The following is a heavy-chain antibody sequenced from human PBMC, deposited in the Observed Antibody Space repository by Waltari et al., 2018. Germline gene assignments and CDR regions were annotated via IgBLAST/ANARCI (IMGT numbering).Heavy chain of an antibody. CDR1: GDSMTNGGYY. Sequence: QLQESGPRLVKSFQTLSLTCTLSGDSMTNGGYYWSWIRQVPGKGLEWIGYIYYNGSTKYHPSLKSRVSIAADTSKTEFSLKLTSVIAADTAIYYCARIAHWDYYYAMDAWGPGTTVTVSS. J-gene: IGHJ6*02. D-gene: IGHD3-16*01. V-gene: IGHV4-31*03. CDR3: ARIAHWDYYYAMDA. CDR2: IYYNGST.